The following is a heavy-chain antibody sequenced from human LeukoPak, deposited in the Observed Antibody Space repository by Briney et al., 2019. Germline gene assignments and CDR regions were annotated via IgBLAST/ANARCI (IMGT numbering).Heavy chain of an antibody. Sequence: PGRSLRLSCAASGFTFDDYAMHWVRQAPGKGLEWVSGISWNSGSIGYADSVKGRFTISRDNAKNSLYLQMNSLRAEDTALYYCAKDKWNTVTNGVDFDYWGQGTLVTVSS. CDR3: AKDKWNTVTNGVDFDY. D-gene: IGHD4-17*01. CDR2: ISWNSGSI. J-gene: IGHJ4*02. V-gene: IGHV3-9*01. CDR1: GFTFDDYA.